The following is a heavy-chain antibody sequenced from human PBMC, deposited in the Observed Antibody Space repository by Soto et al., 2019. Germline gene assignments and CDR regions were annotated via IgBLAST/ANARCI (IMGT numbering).Heavy chain of an antibody. CDR1: GFIFSSYW. V-gene: IGHV3-74*01. CDR2: INSDESSA. CDR3: AREGASNWFDP. Sequence: EVQLVESGGGLVQPGGSLRLSCAASGFIFSSYWMHWVRQAPGKGLVWVSRINSDESSASYADSVKGRCTISRDNAKNTLYLQMNSLRAEDTAVYYCAREGASNWFDPWGQGTLVTVSS. J-gene: IGHJ5*02.